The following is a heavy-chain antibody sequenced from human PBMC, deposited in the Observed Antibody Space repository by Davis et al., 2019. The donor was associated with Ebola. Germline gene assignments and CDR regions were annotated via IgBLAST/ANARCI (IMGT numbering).Heavy chain of an antibody. CDR3: ASGAYCSSTSCYGYYYYGMDV. J-gene: IGHJ6*02. Sequence: SETLSLTCTVSGGSISSYYWTWIRQPPGKGLEWIGNVYYSGSSNYNPSLRSRVTISVDTSKNQLSLKLSSVTAADTAVYYCASGAYCSSTSCYGYYYYGMDVWGQGTTVTVSS. CDR2: VYYSGSS. CDR1: GGSISSYY. D-gene: IGHD2-2*01. V-gene: IGHV4-59*01.